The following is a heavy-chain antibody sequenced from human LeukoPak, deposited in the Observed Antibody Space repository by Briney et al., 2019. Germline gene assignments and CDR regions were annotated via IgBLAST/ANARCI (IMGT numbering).Heavy chain of an antibody. D-gene: IGHD6-13*01. CDR3: ARVHLYSSSWYGIDY. CDR2: IYYSGST. V-gene: IGHV4-59*01. J-gene: IGHJ4*02. Sequence: SETLSLTCTVSGGSISSYYWSWIRQPPGKGLEWIGYIYYSGSTNYNPSLKSRVTVSVDTSKNQFSLKLSSVTAADTALYYCARVHLYSSSWYGIDYWGQGTLVTVSS. CDR1: GGSISSYY.